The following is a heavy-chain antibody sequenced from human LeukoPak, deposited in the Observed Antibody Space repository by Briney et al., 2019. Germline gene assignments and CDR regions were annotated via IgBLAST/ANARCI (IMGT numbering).Heavy chain of an antibody. V-gene: IGHV3-30*04. CDR2: ISYDGSNK. Sequence: PGGSLRLSCAASGFTFSSYAMHGVRQAPGKGLEWVAVISYDGSNKYYADSVKGRFTISRDNSKNTLYLQMNSLKVEDTAVYYCAKPAGGGWGQGTLVTVSS. CDR3: AKPAGGG. CDR1: GFTFSSYA. D-gene: IGHD1-14*01. J-gene: IGHJ4*02.